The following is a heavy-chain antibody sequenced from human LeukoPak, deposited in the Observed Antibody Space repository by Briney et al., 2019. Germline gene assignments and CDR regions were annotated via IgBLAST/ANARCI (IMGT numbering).Heavy chain of an antibody. CDR3: ARGGIPVTGIDEVDY. CDR2: ISGSGGST. J-gene: IGHJ4*02. V-gene: IGHV3-23*01. D-gene: IGHD2-21*02. Sequence: PGGSLRLSCAASGFTFSSYAMSWVRQAPGKGLEWVSAISGSGGSTYYADSVKGRFTISRENAKNSLYLQMNSLRAGDTAVYYCARGGIPVTGIDEVDYWGQGTLVTVSS. CDR1: GFTFSSYA.